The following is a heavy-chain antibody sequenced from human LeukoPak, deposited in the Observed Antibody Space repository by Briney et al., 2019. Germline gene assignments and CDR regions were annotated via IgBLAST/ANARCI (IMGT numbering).Heavy chain of an antibody. CDR2: ISYEGSNK. J-gene: IGHJ3*02. Sequence: GGSLRLSCAASGFTFSSYGMHWVRQAPGKGLEWVAVISYEGSNKYYADSVKGRFTISRDNSKNTLYLQMNSLRAEDTAVYYCAKLCSVPDAFDIWGQGTMVTVSS. D-gene: IGHD2-2*01. V-gene: IGHV3-30*18. CDR1: GFTFSSYG. CDR3: AKLCSVPDAFDI.